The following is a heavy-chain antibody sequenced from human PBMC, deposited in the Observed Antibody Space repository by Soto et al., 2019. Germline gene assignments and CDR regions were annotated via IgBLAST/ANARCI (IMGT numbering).Heavy chain of an antibody. Sequence: PSETLSLTCIVSGESISSSSYYWGWIRQPPGKGLEWIGSIYYSGRTYYNPSFKSRVTISIDTSKNQFSLKLSSVTATDTAVYYCARQRTTVVTKAYFDHWGQGARVTVSS. V-gene: IGHV4-39*01. D-gene: IGHD2-21*02. CDR1: GESISSSSYY. J-gene: IGHJ4*02. CDR3: ARQRTTVVTKAYFDH. CDR2: IYYSGRT.